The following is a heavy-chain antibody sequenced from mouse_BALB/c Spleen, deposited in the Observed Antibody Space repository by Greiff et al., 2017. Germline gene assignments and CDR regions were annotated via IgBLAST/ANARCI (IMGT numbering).Heavy chain of an antibody. CDR2: IHPSDSET. J-gene: IGHJ3*01. Sequence: VQLQQPGAEPVRPGASVKLSCKASGYSFTSYWMNWVKQRPGQGLEWFGMIHPSDSETRLNQKFKDKATLTVDKSSSTAYMQLSSPTSEDSAVYYCARDYGSSYGFAYWGQGTLVTVSA. V-gene: IGHV1-61*01. CDR1: GYSFTSYW. D-gene: IGHD1-1*01. CDR3: ARDYGSSYGFAY.